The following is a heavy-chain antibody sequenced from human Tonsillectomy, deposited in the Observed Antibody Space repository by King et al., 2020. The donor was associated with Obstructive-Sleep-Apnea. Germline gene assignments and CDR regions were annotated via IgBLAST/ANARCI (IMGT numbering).Heavy chain of an antibody. Sequence: VQLVESGGGLVKPGGSLRLSCAASGFTFSSYSMNWVRQAPGKGLEWVSSISSSSSYIYYADSVKGRFTISRDNAKNSLYLQMNSLRAEDTAVYYCARDPGRNLMVRGVIIPVDYWGQGPLVTVSS. V-gene: IGHV3-21*01. CDR2: ISSSSSYI. D-gene: IGHD3-10*01. CDR3: ARDPGRNLMVRGVIIPVDY. CDR1: GFTFSSYS. J-gene: IGHJ4*02.